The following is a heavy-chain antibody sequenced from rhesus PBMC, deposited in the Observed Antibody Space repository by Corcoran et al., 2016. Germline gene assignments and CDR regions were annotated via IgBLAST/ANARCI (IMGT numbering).Heavy chain of an antibody. CDR1: GGSFRSYW. V-gene: IGHV4-80*01. CDR2: INGYSGRT. CDR3: TSPVRYRFDV. J-gene: IGHJ5-1*01. D-gene: IGHD3-9*01. Sequence: QVQLQESGPGMAKPSETLSSTCSGFGGSFRSYWWHCMRQLPGKGLEWIGEINGYSGRTNYNPSLKSRVTISNDVSKNQFSLKLTSVTAADTAVYYCTSPVRYRFDVWGPGVLVSVSS.